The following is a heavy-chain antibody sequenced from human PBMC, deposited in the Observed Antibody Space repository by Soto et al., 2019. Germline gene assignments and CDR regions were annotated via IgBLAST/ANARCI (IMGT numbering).Heavy chain of an antibody. Sequence: VQLLESGGGLVQPGGSLRLSCAASGFTFNNYAMNWVRQAPGKGLEWVSAIRNSVGFTYYADSVKGRFTISRDNSKNTLYLHMNSLRAEDTALYYCAKDYFETKGPYFFDYWGQGTLVTVSS. CDR3: AKDYFETKGPYFFDY. D-gene: IGHD1-26*01. CDR2: IRNSVGFT. J-gene: IGHJ4*02. CDR1: GFTFNNYA. V-gene: IGHV3-23*01.